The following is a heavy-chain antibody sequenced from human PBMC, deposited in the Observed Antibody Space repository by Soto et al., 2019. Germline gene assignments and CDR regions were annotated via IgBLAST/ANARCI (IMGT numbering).Heavy chain of an antibody. CDR1: GYTFTSYG. CDR2: ISAYNGNT. Sequence: ASVKVSCKASGYTFTSYGISCVRQAPGQGLEWMGWISAYNGNTNYAQKLQGRVTMTTDTSTGTAYMELRSLRSDDTAVYYCARVRALAAPFDYWGQGTLVTVSS. V-gene: IGHV1-18*01. J-gene: IGHJ4*02. D-gene: IGHD6-6*01. CDR3: ARVRALAAPFDY.